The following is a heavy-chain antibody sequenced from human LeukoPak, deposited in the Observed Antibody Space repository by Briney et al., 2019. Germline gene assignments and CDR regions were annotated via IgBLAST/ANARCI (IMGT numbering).Heavy chain of an antibody. V-gene: IGHV3-30*18. D-gene: IGHD3-22*01. CDR3: AKDRYYYDSSGYYPDGLFDY. J-gene: IGHJ4*02. Sequence: GGSLRPSCAASGFTFSSYGMRWVRQAPGKGLEWVVVISYDGSNKYYADSVKGRFTISRDNSKNTLYLQMNSLRAEDTAVYYCAKDRYYYDSSGYYPDGLFDYWGQGTLVTVSS. CDR1: GFTFSSYG. CDR2: ISYDGSNK.